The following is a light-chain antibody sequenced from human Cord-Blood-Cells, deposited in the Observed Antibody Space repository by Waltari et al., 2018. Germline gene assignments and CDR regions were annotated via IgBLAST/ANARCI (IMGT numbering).Light chain of an antibody. Sequence: EIVLTQSPGTLSLSPGERATISCRDSQSVSSSYLAWYQQKPGQAPRLLIYGASSRATGIPDRFSGSESGTDFTLTISRLEPEDFAVYYCQQYVSSPWTFGQGTKVEIK. V-gene: IGKV3-20*01. CDR3: QQYVSSPWT. CDR1: QSVSSSY. CDR2: GAS. J-gene: IGKJ1*01.